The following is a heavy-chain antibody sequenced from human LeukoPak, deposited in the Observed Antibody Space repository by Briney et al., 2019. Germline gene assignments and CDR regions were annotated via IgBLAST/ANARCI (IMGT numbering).Heavy chain of an antibody. Sequence: ASVKVSCKASGGTFSSYAISWVRQAPGQGLEWMGRIIPILGIANYAQKFQGRVTITADISTSTAYMELSSLRSEDTAVYYCARDGSYYYDSSGYPDYWGQGTLVTVSS. V-gene: IGHV1-69*04. D-gene: IGHD3-22*01. J-gene: IGHJ4*02. CDR2: IIPILGIA. CDR3: ARDGSYYYDSSGYPDY. CDR1: GGTFSSYA.